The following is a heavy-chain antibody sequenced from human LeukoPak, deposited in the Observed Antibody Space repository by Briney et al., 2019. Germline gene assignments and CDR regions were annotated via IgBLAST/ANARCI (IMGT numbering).Heavy chain of an antibody. CDR2: ISSSSSYI. J-gene: IGHJ4*02. CDR3: AREANVVVVAANDY. Sequence: PGGSLRLSCAASGFTFSSHSMNWVRQAPGKGLEWVSSISSSSSYIYYADSVKGRFTISRDNAKNSLYLQMNSLRAEDTAVYYCAREANVVVVAANDYWGQGTLVTVSS. V-gene: IGHV3-21*01. D-gene: IGHD2-15*01. CDR1: GFTFSSHS.